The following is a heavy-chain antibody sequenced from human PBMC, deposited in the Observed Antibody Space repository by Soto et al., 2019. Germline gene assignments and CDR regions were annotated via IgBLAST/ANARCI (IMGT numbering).Heavy chain of an antibody. Sequence: QVQLVESGGGVVQPGRSLRLSCAASGFAFSSYGMHWVRQAPGKGLEWVAVISYDGSNKYYADSVKGRFTISRDNSKNTLYLQMNSLRAEDTAVYYCAKARDYGSGSYYGMDVWGQGTTVTVSS. D-gene: IGHD3-10*01. V-gene: IGHV3-30*18. CDR3: AKARDYGSGSYYGMDV. CDR1: GFAFSSYG. J-gene: IGHJ6*02. CDR2: ISYDGSNK.